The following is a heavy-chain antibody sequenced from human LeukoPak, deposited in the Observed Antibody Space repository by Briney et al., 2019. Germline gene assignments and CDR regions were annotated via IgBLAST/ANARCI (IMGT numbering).Heavy chain of an antibody. CDR2: ITGSSSYI. D-gene: IGHD1-26*01. J-gene: IGHJ4*02. Sequence: RPGGSLRLSCAASGLTFSSSNMNWVRQAPGKGLEWVSSITGSSSYILYADSVKGRFTISRDNAKNSLYLQLNSLRAEDTAVYYCERYSGTYRDYWGQGTLATVSS. V-gene: IGHV3-21*04. CDR1: GLTFSSSN. CDR3: ERYSGTYRDY.